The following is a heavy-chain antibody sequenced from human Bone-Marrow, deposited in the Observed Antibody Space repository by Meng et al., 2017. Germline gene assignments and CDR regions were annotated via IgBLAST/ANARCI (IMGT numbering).Heavy chain of an antibody. V-gene: IGHV3-23*01. CDR1: GFSFSDYG. D-gene: IGHD3-9*01. J-gene: IGHJ4*02. Sequence: GESLKISCAASGFSFSDYGMSWVRQVPGKGLEWVSTISASLVNIYYADSVKGRFTISRDSSRNTLFLQMNGLRAEDTVVYYCAKMFVTVAGYFQYWGQGALVTVSS. CDR3: AKMFVTVAGYFQY. CDR2: ISASLVNI.